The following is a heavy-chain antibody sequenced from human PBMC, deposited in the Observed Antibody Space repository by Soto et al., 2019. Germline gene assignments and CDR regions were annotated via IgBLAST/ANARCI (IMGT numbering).Heavy chain of an antibody. Sequence: SETLSLTCAVYGGSFSGYYWSWIRQPPGKGLEWIGEINHSGSTNYNPSLKSRVTISVDTPKNQFSLKLSSVTAADTAVYYCARRAGSFDYWGQGTLVTVSS. V-gene: IGHV4-34*01. CDR1: GGSFSGYY. CDR2: INHSGST. D-gene: IGHD6-13*01. CDR3: ARRAGSFDY. J-gene: IGHJ4*02.